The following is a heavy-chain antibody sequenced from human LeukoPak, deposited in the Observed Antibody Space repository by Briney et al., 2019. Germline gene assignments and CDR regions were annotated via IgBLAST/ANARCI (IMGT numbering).Heavy chain of an antibody. V-gene: IGHV1-46*01. Sequence: ASVKVSCKASGYTFTSYHMHWVRQAPGQGLEWMGIINPSGGTTNYAQKFRGRVTMTRDMSTSTVYMELSRLRSDDTAVYYCARDRSSVGEGIFDPRGQGTLVTVSS. CDR3: ARDRSSVGEGIFDP. J-gene: IGHJ5*02. D-gene: IGHD3-10*01. CDR1: GYTFTSYH. CDR2: INPSGGTT.